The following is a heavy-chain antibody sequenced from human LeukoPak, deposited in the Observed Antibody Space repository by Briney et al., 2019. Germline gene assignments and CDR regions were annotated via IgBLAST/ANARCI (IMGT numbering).Heavy chain of an antibody. V-gene: IGHV4-34*01. CDR1: GGSFSGYY. Sequence: SSETLSLTCAVYGGSFSGYYWSWIRQPPGKGLEWIGEINHSGSTNYNPSLKSRVTISVDTSKNQFSLKLSSVTAADTAVYYCARTSSSWYGMDVWGQGTTVTVSS. CDR2: INHSGST. D-gene: IGHD6-13*01. CDR3: ARTSSSWYGMDV. J-gene: IGHJ6*02.